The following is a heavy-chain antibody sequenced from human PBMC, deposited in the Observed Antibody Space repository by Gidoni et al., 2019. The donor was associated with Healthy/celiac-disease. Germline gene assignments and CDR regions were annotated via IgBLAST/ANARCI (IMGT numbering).Heavy chain of an antibody. V-gene: IGHV2-5*01. Sequence: QITLQESGPTLVQPTQNRTLTCTFSGSALSTSGVGVGWIRQPPGKALEWLALIYWNDDKRYSASLKSRLTITKDTSKNQVVLTMTNMDPVETATYYCAHSRLRYFDWGPWGQGTLVTVCS. CDR3: AHSRLRYFDWGP. CDR1: GSALSTSGVG. CDR2: IYWNDDK. D-gene: IGHD3-9*01. J-gene: IGHJ5*02.